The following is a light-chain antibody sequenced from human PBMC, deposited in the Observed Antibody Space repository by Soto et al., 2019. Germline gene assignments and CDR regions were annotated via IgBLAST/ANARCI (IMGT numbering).Light chain of an antibody. CDR1: QSVSDN. J-gene: IGKJ1*01. Sequence: EVTPSPVTLSVSPGERATLSCRASQSVSDNLAWYQQKPGQAPRLLLYGASTRASAIPARFSGSGSGTDFTLTISSLQSEDFAVYYCQQFNNWPRTFGQGTKVDIK. V-gene: IGKV3-15*01. CDR3: QQFNNWPRT. CDR2: GAS.